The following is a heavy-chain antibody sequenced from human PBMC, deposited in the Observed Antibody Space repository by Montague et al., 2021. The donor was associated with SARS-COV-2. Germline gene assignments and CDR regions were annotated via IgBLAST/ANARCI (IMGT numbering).Heavy chain of an antibody. CDR2: SYTSGSI. D-gene: IGHD1-26*01. V-gene: IGHV4-61*02. Sequence: TPSLTCTVSGDSVTSGSYYWNWVRQPAGRGLEWVGRSYTSGSIDHNPSLKSRLTISVDTSKNQFSLKLSSVTAADTAVYFCAREWGSYSGRFDYWGQGALVTVSS. J-gene: IGHJ4*02. CDR3: AREWGSYSGRFDY. CDR1: GDSVTSGSYY.